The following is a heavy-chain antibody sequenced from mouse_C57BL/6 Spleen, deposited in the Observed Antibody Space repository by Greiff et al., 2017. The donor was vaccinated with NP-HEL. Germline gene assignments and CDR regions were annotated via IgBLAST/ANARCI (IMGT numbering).Heavy chain of an antibody. J-gene: IGHJ4*01. D-gene: IGHD2-1*01. V-gene: IGHV3-6*01. CDR2: ISYDGSN. CDR1: GYSITSGYY. Sequence: ESGPGLVKPSQSLSLTCSVTGYSITSGYYWNWIRQFPGNKLEWMGYISYDGSNNYNPSLKNRISITRDTSKNQFFLKLNSVTTEDTATYYCARGGIYYDYEAMDYWGQGTSVTVSS. CDR3: ARGGIYYDYEAMDY.